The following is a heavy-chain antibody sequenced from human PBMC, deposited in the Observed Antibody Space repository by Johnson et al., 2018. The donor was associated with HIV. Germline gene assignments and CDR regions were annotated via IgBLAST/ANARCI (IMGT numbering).Heavy chain of an antibody. D-gene: IGHD5-24*01. J-gene: IGHJ3*01. CDR2: VSSDGSNK. Sequence: QVQLVESGGGVVQPGRSLRLSCAASGFTLSNYAMDWVRQAPGKGLEWVAFVSSDGSNKNYADSVKGRFTISRDNFKNSVYLQMSSLRGEDTAVYYCTKDTKKKRWQPDDAFCLWGQGTMVIVSS. CDR3: TKDTKKKRWQPDDAFCL. V-gene: IGHV3-30*18. CDR1: GFTLSNYA.